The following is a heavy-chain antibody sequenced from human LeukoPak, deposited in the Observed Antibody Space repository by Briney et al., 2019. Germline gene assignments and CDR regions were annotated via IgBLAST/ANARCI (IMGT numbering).Heavy chain of an antibody. J-gene: IGHJ4*02. Sequence: ASVKVSCKASGDTFSSDDISWVRQAPGQGLEWMGRIIPILGRPTYVQKFQGRVTFTADKVTSTAYMELRSLISDDTAVYYCARDYYDRSGYYLPGQLDYWGQGTLVTVSS. CDR1: GDTFSSDD. CDR2: IIPILGRP. CDR3: ARDYYDRSGYYLPGQLDY. V-gene: IGHV1-69*04. D-gene: IGHD3-22*01.